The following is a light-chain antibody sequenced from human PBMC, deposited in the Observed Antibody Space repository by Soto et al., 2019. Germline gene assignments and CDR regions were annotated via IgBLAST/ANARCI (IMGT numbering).Light chain of an antibody. CDR2: EVT. J-gene: IGLJ3*02. Sequence: QPVLTQPASVSGSPGQSITISCTGTNSDVGNYNLVSWYQQHPGKAPKLMMYEVTTRPSGVSNRFSGSKSGNTASLTISGLQAEDEADYYCCSYAGSATWVFGGGTKLTVL. V-gene: IGLV2-23*02. CDR1: NSDVGNYNL. CDR3: CSYAGSATWV.